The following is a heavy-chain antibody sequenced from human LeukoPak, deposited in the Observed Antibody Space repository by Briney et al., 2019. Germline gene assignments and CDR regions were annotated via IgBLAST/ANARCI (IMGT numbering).Heavy chain of an antibody. J-gene: IGHJ3*02. CDR3: ANRLGYCSSTSCRGGAFDI. Sequence: PGGSLRLSCAASGFTFSSYGMHWVRQAPGKGLEWVAVISYDGSNKYYADSVKGRFTISRDNSKNTLYLQMNSLRAEDTAVYYCANRLGYCSSTSCRGGAFDIWGQGTMVTVSS. CDR1: GFTFSSYG. D-gene: IGHD2-2*03. V-gene: IGHV3-30*18. CDR2: ISYDGSNK.